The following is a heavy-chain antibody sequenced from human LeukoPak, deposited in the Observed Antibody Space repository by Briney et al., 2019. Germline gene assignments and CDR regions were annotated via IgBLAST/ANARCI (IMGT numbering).Heavy chain of an antibody. CDR2: IYYSGST. Sequence: LRLSCTVSGGSISSYYWTWIRQPPGKGLEWIGYIYYSGSTSCNPSLKSRVTTSLDTSKNQFSLKLSSVTAADTAVYYCARRLAVRGVSSFDYWGQGTLVTVSS. J-gene: IGHJ4*02. CDR1: GGSISSYY. CDR3: ARRLAVRGVSSFDY. V-gene: IGHV4-59*08. D-gene: IGHD3-10*01.